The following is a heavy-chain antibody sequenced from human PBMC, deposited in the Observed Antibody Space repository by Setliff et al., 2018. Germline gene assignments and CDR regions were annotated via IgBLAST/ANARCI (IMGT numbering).Heavy chain of an antibody. V-gene: IGHV4-59*01. CDR2: IYYTGIT. CDR1: GFTFGNYG. CDR3: AREANSLVAPLRLGELSGAFDI. D-gene: IGHD3-16*02. Sequence: PGGSLRLSCTGSGFTFGNYGISWVRQAPGKGLEWIGNIYYTGITYYNPSLRSRLTISVDTSKNQFSLKLRSVTAADTAVCYCAREANSLVAPLRLGELSGAFDIWGQGTMVTVSS. J-gene: IGHJ3*02.